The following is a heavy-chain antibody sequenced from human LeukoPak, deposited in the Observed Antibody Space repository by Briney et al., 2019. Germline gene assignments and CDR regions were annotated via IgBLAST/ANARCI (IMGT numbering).Heavy chain of an antibody. Sequence: SVKVSCKASGYTFTSYGISWVRQAPGQGLEWMGWSSAYNGNTNYAQKLHGRVTMTTDTSTSTAYMELRSLRSDDTAVYYCARTMTTVSTFDYWGQGTLVTVSS. CDR2: SSAYNGNT. CDR3: ARTMTTVSTFDY. CDR1: GYTFTSYG. J-gene: IGHJ4*02. V-gene: IGHV1-18*01. D-gene: IGHD4-17*01.